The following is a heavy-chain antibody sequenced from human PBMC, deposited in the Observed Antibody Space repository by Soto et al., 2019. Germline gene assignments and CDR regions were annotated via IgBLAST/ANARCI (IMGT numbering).Heavy chain of an antibody. CDR1: GGSFSGYY. Sequence: SETLSLTCAVYGGSFSGYYWSWIRQPPGKGLEWIGEINHSGSTNYNPSHKSRVTISVDTSKNHFSLKLSSVTAADTAVYYCARGLRYYYDSSGYYGRSWFDPWGQGTLVTVSS. CDR2: INHSGST. CDR3: ARGLRYYYDSSGYYGRSWFDP. D-gene: IGHD3-22*01. V-gene: IGHV4-34*01. J-gene: IGHJ5*02.